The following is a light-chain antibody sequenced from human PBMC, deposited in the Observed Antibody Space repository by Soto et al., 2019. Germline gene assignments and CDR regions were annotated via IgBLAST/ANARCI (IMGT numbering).Light chain of an antibody. CDR1: QSITSNY. CDR3: QQYGSLPRT. J-gene: IGKJ1*01. Sequence: EIVLTQSPGSLSLSPGERATLSCRASQSITSNYLAWYRQKPGQAPRLLIYGASRRATDIPDRFSGSVSGTDFTLTISRLEPEDFAVYYCQQYGSLPRTFGQGTKVEIQ. V-gene: IGKV3-20*01. CDR2: GAS.